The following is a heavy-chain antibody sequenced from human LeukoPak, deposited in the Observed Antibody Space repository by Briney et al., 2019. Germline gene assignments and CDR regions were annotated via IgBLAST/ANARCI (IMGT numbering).Heavy chain of an antibody. Sequence: PSETLSLTCTFPGGSISGYYWSWIRQPPGKGLEWIGYMYYSGGANYNPSLESRVTISVDTSKNQFSLKLNSVTAADTAVYYCARGGFGYSNSFDYWGQGTLVTVSS. CDR1: GGSISGYY. D-gene: IGHD4-11*01. CDR3: ARGGFGYSNSFDY. CDR2: MYYSGGA. J-gene: IGHJ4*02. V-gene: IGHV4-59*01.